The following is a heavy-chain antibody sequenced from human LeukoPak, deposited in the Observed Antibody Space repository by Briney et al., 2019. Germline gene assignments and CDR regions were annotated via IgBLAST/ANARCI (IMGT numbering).Heavy chain of an antibody. Sequence: SETLSLTCTVSGGSISSSSYYWGWIRQPPGKGLEWIGYIYYSGSTNYNPSLKSRVTISVDTSKNQFSLKLSSVTAADTAVYYCARCVWVAVAEVDYGMDVWGQGTTVTVSS. CDR3: ARCVWVAVAEVDYGMDV. CDR2: IYYSGST. V-gene: IGHV4-61*05. J-gene: IGHJ6*02. D-gene: IGHD6-19*01. CDR1: GGSISSSSYY.